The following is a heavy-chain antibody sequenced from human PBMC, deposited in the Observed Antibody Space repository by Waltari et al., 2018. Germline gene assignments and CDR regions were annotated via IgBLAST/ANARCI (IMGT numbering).Heavy chain of an antibody. CDR2: IYYSGST. CDR1: GGSISSSSYY. Sequence: QLQLQESGPGLVKPSETLSLTCTVSGGSISSSSYYWGWIRQPPGKGLEWIGSIYYSGSTYYNPSLKSRVTISVDTSKNQFSLKLSSVTAADTAVYYCARPRVDYGGAFDIWGQGTMVTVSS. J-gene: IGHJ3*02. V-gene: IGHV4-39*01. CDR3: ARPRVDYGGAFDI. D-gene: IGHD4-17*01.